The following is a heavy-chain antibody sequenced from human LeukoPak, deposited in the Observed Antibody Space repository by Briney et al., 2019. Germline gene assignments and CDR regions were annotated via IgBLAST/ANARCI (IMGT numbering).Heavy chain of an antibody. CDR3: ARDLGTAMVPYFDY. CDR2: ISAYNGNT. CDR1: GYTFTSYG. J-gene: IGHJ4*02. V-gene: IGHV1-18*04. D-gene: IGHD5-18*01. Sequence: GASVKVSCKASGYTFTSYGISWVRQAPGQGLEWMGWISAYNGNTNYAQKLQGRVTMTTDTSTSTAYMELRSLRSDDKAVYYCARDLGTAMVPYFDYWGQGTLVTVSS.